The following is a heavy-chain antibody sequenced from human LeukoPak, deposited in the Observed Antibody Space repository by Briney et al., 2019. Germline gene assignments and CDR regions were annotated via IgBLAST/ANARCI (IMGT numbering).Heavy chain of an antibody. D-gene: IGHD2/OR15-2a*01. CDR2: INPNNGDT. Sequence: ASVKVSCKASGYTFSGNFMHWARQAPGQGLEWMGWINPNNGDTNYAQKFQGRVTVTRDTSISTAYMELSSLRSDDTAVYYCARTRGSHISMAYLDYWGQGTLVTVSS. CDR3: ARTRGSHISMAYLDY. J-gene: IGHJ4*02. CDR1: GYTFSGNF. V-gene: IGHV1-2*02.